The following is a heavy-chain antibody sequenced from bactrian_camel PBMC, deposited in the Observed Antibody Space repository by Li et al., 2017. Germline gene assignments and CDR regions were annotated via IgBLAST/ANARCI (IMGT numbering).Heavy chain of an antibody. CDR3: AADSQRRKGQRTACGLDRYAYNY. CDR1: GFTFGSRD. CDR2: LHFGDKA. J-gene: IGHJ4*01. Sequence: HVQLVESGGGSVQSGGSLTLSCESSGFTFGSRDMGWFRQAPGMEREEVATLHFGDKAYYADSVKGRFTISRDNAKNTLYLQMNNLKPEDSGLYHCAADSQRRKGQRTACGLDRYAYNYWGLGTQVTVS. V-gene: IGHV3S55*01. D-gene: IGHD6*01.